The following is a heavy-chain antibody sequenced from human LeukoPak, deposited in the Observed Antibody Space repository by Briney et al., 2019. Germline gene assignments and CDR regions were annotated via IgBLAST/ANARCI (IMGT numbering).Heavy chain of an antibody. Sequence: PGGSLRLSCAASGFTVSGSAMHWVRQASGKGLEWGGRIRSKANSYATAYAASVKGRFTISRDDSKNTAYLQMNSLRAEDTAVYYCARGLDYAGNPGPHFDHWGQGTLVAVSS. V-gene: IGHV3-73*01. CDR2: IRSKANSYAT. J-gene: IGHJ4*02. CDR1: GFTVSGSA. D-gene: IGHD4-23*01. CDR3: ARGLDYAGNPGPHFDH.